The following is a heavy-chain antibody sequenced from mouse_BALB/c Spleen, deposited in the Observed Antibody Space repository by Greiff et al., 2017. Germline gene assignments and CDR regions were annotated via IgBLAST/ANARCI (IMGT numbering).Heavy chain of an antibody. CDR2: IDPANGNT. CDR3: ARERELRLGFAY. D-gene: IGHD1-2*01. CDR1: GFNIKDTY. V-gene: IGHV14-3*02. Sequence: EVMLVESGAELVKPGASVKLSCTASGFNIKDTYMHWVKQRPEQGLEWIGRIDPANGNTKYDPKFQGKATITADTSSNTAYLQLSSLTSEDTAVYYCARERELRLGFAYWGQGTLVTVSA. J-gene: IGHJ3*01.